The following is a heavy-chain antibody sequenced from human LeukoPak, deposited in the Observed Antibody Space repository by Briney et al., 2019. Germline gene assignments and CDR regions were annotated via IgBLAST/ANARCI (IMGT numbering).Heavy chain of an antibody. Sequence: SETLSLTCTVSGGSISSHYWSWIRQPPGKGLEWIGYIFYSGSTRYNPSLKSRVTISVDTSKNQFSLKLSSVTAADTAVYYCARGSGSYYGGGNFDYWGQGTLVTVSS. CDR2: IFYSGST. CDR1: GGSISSHY. V-gene: IGHV4-59*11. CDR3: ARGSGSYYGGGNFDY. D-gene: IGHD1-26*01. J-gene: IGHJ4*02.